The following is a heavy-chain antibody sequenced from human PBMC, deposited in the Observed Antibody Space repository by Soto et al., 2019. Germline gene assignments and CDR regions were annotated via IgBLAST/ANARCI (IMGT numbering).Heavy chain of an antibody. J-gene: IGHJ6*02. D-gene: IGHD1-7*01. CDR3: ARGTGTFFRYYYGMDA. V-gene: IGHV1-69*01. CDR1: GGTFSSYA. Sequence: QVQLVQSGAEVKKPGSSVKVSCKASGGTFSSYAISWVRQAPGQGLEWMGGIIPIFGTANYAQKFQGRVTITADESTSTAYRERGSRRSEDTAVYYWARGTGTFFRYYYGMDAGGQGTTVTVSS. CDR2: IIPIFGTA.